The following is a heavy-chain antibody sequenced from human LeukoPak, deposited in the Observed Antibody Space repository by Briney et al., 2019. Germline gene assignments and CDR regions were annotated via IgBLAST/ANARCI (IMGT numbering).Heavy chain of an antibody. D-gene: IGHD6-19*01. CDR2: TYYRSKWYS. CDR1: GDSFSSKSAA. Sequence: SQTLSLTCAISGDSFSSKSAAWNWIRQSPSRGLEWLGRTYYRSKWYSDYAVSVKSRITINPDISRNQFSLQLNSVTPEDTAVYYCARSPSPYSSGWYSDYWGQGTLVTVSS. CDR3: ARSPSPYSSGWYSDY. V-gene: IGHV6-1*01. J-gene: IGHJ4*02.